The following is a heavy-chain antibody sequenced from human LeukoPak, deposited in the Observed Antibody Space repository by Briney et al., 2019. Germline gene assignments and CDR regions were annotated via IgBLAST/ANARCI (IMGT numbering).Heavy chain of an antibody. V-gene: IGHV3-23*01. Sequence: GGSLRLSCAASGFTFSSYGMSWVRQAPGKGLEWVSAISGSGGSTCYADSVKGRFIISRDNSKNTLYLQMNSLRAEDTATYYCAKIRAPAYDFWGQGTIVTVSS. J-gene: IGHJ3*01. CDR2: ISGSGGST. D-gene: IGHD3-3*02. CDR3: AKIRAPAYDF. CDR1: GFTFSSYG.